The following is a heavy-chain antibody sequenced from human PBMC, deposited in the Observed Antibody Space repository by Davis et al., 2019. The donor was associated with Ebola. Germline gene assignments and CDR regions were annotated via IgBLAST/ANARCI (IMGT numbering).Heavy chain of an antibody. CDR2: ISSSSSYI. V-gene: IGHV3-21*01. D-gene: IGHD6-13*01. Sequence: GESLKISCAASGFTFSSYTMSWVRQAPGKGLEWVSSISSSSSYIYYADSVKGRFTISRDNAKNSLYLQMNSLRAEDTAVYYCARTKAAGYYYYYYGMDVWGQGTTVTVSS. CDR1: GFTFSSYT. J-gene: IGHJ6*02. CDR3: ARTKAAGYYYYYYGMDV.